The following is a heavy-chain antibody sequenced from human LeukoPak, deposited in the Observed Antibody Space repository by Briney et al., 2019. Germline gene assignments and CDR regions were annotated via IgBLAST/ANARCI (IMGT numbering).Heavy chain of an antibody. J-gene: IGHJ5*02. CDR3: SREPRRGGWFDP. CDR1: GDSMSNSDDC. Sequence: SETLSLTCSVSGDSMSNSDDCWGWIRQSPGKGLEFIGSIYNSGYNYCNPSLKSRVTLSVDTSKKEFSLKLASVTAADTAVYYCSREPRRGGWFDPWGQGILVTVSS. V-gene: IGHV4-39*07. CDR2: IYNSGYN.